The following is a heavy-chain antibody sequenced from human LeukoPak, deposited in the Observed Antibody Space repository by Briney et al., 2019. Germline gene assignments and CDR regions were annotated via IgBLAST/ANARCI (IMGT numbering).Heavy chain of an antibody. J-gene: IGHJ4*02. CDR3: ARLLYGDYGTPGIEVTTFFDY. D-gene: IGHD4-17*01. CDR1: GFTFSSYA. V-gene: IGHV3-30-3*01. CDR2: ISYDGSNK. Sequence: GGSLRLSCAASGFTFSSYAMHWVRQAPGKGLEWVAVISYDGSNKYYADSVKGRFTISRDNSKNTLYLQMNSLRAEDTAVYYCARLLYGDYGTPGIEVTTFFDYWGQGTLVTVSS.